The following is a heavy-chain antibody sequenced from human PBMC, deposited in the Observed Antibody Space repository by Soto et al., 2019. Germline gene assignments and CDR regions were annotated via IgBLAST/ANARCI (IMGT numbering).Heavy chain of an antibody. V-gene: IGHV4-34*01. CDR2: INHSGST. J-gene: IGHJ5*02. Sequence: QVQLQQWGAGLLKPSETLSLTCAVYGGSFSGYYWSWIRQPPGKGLEWIGEINHSGSTNYNPSLTSRVTISVDTSKNQFSLKLSSVTAADTAVYYCVQETLTTSNWFYPWGQGTLVSFYS. CDR1: GGSFSGYY. D-gene: IGHD1-1*01. CDR3: VQETLTTSNWFYP.